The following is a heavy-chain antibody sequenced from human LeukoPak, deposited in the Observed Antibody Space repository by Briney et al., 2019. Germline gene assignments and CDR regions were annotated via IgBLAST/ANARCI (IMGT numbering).Heavy chain of an antibody. CDR1: GGSISTSSYY. CDR3: AGIYRAGAGFFGYYYMDV. Sequence: PSETLSLTCTVSGGSISTSSYYWGWIRQPPGKGLEWIASIFYTGSTYYNPSLKSRATISVGTSKNQFSVNLRSVTAADTAVYYCAGIYRAGAGFFGYYYMDVWGKGTTVTVSS. V-gene: IGHV4-39*07. J-gene: IGHJ6*03. D-gene: IGHD5-12*01. CDR2: IFYTGST.